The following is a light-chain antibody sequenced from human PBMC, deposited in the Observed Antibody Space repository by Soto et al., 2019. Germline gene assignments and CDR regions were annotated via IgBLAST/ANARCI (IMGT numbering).Light chain of an antibody. CDR3: QQYNNCPYT. J-gene: IGKJ2*01. Sequence: EIVMTQSPATLSVSPGERATLSCRASQSVSSNLAWYQQKPGQAPRLLIYGASTRATGLPARLSGSGSGTEFTLTISILQSEDFAVYYCQQYNNCPYTFGQGTKLEIK. CDR1: QSVSSN. CDR2: GAS. V-gene: IGKV3-15*01.